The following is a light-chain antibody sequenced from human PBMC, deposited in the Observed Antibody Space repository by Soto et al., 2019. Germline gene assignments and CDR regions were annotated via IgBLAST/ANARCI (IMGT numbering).Light chain of an antibody. V-gene: IGLV2-14*03. CDR2: EVS. J-gene: IGLJ1*01. CDR3: SSYTSSSTLYV. CDR1: SSDIGAYDY. Sequence: QSVLTQPASVSGSPGQPITISCSGTSSDIGAYDYVSWYQQHPGRAPKLIIYEVSQRFSGLSNRFSGSKSGNTASLTISGLQAEDEADYYCSSYTSSSTLYVFGTGTKVTVL.